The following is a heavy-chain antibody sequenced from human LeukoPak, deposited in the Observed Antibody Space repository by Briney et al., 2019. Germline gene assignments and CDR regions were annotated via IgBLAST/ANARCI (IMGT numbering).Heavy chain of an antibody. V-gene: IGHV3-21*01. CDR3: ATTRAPSNGRVLYYMDV. Sequence: PGGSLRLSCAASGFSFGSYSMNRVRQAPEKALEWVSSIMSSSRNIYYADSVKGRFTISRDNAKNSLYLQLSSLRAEDTAVYYCATTRAPSNGRVLYYMDVWGKGTTVTVSS. J-gene: IGHJ6*03. CDR1: GFSFGSYS. CDR2: IMSSSRNI. D-gene: IGHD3-3*01.